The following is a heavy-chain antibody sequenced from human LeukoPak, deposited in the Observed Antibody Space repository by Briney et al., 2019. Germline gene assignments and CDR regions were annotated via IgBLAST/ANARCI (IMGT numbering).Heavy chain of an antibody. CDR3: ARERGDRDTFDI. CDR1: GYSFTNYA. D-gene: IGHD7-27*01. V-gene: IGHV7-4-1*02. J-gene: IGHJ3*02. CDR2: INPNYGNP. Sequence: ASVKVSCKASGYSFTNYAMNWVRQAPGQGPEWMGWINPNYGNPAYAPDFTGRFVFSLDTSVSTAYLQINSLKAEDTAVYYCARERGDRDTFDIWGQGTMVTVSS.